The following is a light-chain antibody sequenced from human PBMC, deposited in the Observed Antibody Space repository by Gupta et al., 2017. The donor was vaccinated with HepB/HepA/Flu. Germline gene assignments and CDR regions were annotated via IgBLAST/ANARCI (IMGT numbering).Light chain of an antibody. CDR3: QQEDSSTWT. Sequence: EVVLTQSPGTLSLSPGERATLSCRTSQSVWDSQLAWYQQKPGQPPRLLIYALSTRANGIPDRVSGSGSGTEFTLTISRREPEDFAVYYCQQEDSSTWTFGQGTRVEIK. CDR1: QSVWDSQ. V-gene: IGKV3-20*01. CDR2: ALS. J-gene: IGKJ1*01.